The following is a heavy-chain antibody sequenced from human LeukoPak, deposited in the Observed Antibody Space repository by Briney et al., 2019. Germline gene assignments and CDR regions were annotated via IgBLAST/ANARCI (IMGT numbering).Heavy chain of an antibody. CDR2: IYPGDSDT. CDR3: AIGSIVVAANSGFDY. D-gene: IGHD2-15*01. Sequence: GESLKISCKGSGYSFTSYWIGWVRQMPGKGLEWMGIIYPGDSDTRYSPSFQGQVTISADKSISTAYLQWSSLKASDTAMYYCAIGSIVVAANSGFDYWGQGTLVTVSS. J-gene: IGHJ4*02. CDR1: GYSFTSYW. V-gene: IGHV5-51*01.